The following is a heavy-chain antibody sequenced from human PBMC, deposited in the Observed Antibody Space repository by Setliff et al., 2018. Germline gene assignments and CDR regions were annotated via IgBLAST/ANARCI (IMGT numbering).Heavy chain of an antibody. CDR3: AREPTRTGGFYYLDV. CDR2: IYTSGST. J-gene: IGHJ4*02. V-gene: IGHV4-4*08. Sequence: PSETLSLTCTVSGGSISSYYWSWIRQPPGKGLEWIGYIYTSGSTNYNPSLKSRVTISVDTSKNQFSLKVSSVTAADTAVYYCAREPTRTGGFYYLDVWGQGTLVTVSS. D-gene: IGHD2-2*01. CDR1: GGSISSYY.